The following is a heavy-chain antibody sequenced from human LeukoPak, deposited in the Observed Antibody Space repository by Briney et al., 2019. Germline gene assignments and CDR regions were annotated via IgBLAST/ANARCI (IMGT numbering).Heavy chain of an antibody. CDR2: INLSGST. Sequence: SETLSLTCAVYGGSFSGYYWSWIRQPPGKGLEWIGEINLSGSTIYNPSLKSRVTISVDTSKNQFSLNLSSVTAADTAVYYCARRNSGIAARPIQYFQHWGQGTLVTVSS. V-gene: IGHV4-34*01. CDR1: GGSFSGYY. CDR3: ARRNSGIAARPIQYFQH. D-gene: IGHD6-6*01. J-gene: IGHJ1*01.